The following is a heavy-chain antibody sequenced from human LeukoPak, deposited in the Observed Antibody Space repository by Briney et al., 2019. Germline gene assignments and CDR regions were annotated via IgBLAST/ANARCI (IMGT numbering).Heavy chain of an antibody. J-gene: IGHJ4*02. CDR1: GLTFSSYA. V-gene: IGHV3-30-3*01. CDR3: ARGGGIQLWLPFDY. D-gene: IGHD5-18*01. CDR2: ISYDGSDK. Sequence: PGGSLRLSCAASGLTFSSYAMNWVRQAPGKGLEWVAVISYDGSDKYYPDSVKGRFTISRDNSKNTLYLQMNSLRAEDTAVYYCARGGGIQLWLPFDYWGQGTLATVSS.